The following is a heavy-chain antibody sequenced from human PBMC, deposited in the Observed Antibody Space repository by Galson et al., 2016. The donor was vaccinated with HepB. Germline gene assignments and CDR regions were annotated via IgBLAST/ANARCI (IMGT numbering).Heavy chain of an antibody. D-gene: IGHD2-2*01. CDR3: ARVGGIVVVPDAIGGFGMDV. CDR1: GFIFNNYA. CDR2: ISSDGDNE. J-gene: IGHJ6*04. Sequence: SLRLSCAASGFIFNNYAFHWVRQAPGKGLEWVAAISSDGDNEYYADSVKGRFAISRDNSKNRLYLQMNSLKTEDTAVYYCARVGGIVVVPDAIGGFGMDVWGKGTTVTVSS. V-gene: IGHV3-30*09.